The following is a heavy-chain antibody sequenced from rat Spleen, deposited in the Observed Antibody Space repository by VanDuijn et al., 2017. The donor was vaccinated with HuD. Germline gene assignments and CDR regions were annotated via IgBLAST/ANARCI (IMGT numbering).Heavy chain of an antibody. CDR3: AKTTVAYYYVMDA. CDR1: GFTFSDYY. CDR2: ISSGGDDT. D-gene: IGHD1-3*01. Sequence: EVQLVESDGGLVQPGRSLKLSCAASGFTFSDYYMAWVRQAPTRGLEWVATISSGGDDTDYRDSVKGRFTMSRENGRRTLHLQMNSLRSEDTATYYCAKTTVAYYYVMDAWGQGASVTVSS. J-gene: IGHJ4*01. V-gene: IGHV5-25*01.